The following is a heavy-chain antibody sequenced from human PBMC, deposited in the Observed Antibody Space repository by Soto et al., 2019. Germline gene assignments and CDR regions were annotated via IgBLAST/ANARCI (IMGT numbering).Heavy chain of an antibody. J-gene: IGHJ4*02. D-gene: IGHD1-26*01. CDR3: AADQRSIVGATLDY. V-gene: IGHV1-58*01. CDR1: GFTFTSSA. CDR2: IVVGSGNT. Sequence: SVKVSCKASGFTFTSSAVQWVRQARGQRLEWIGWIVVGSGNTNYAQKFQERVTITRDMSTSTAYMELSSLRSEDTAVYYCAADQRSIVGATLDYWGQGTLVTVSS.